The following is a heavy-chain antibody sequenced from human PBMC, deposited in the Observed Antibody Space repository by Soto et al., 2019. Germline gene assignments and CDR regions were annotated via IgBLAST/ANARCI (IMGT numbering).Heavy chain of an antibody. D-gene: IGHD4-17*01. CDR3: ASSTVTRYAFDI. V-gene: IGHV3-11*01. Sequence: GGSLRLSCAASGFTFSDYYMSWIRHAPGKGLEWVSYISSSGSTIYYADSVKGRFTISRDNAKNSLYLQMNSLRAEDTAVYYCASSTVTRYAFDIWGQGTMVTVSS. CDR1: GFTFSDYY. J-gene: IGHJ3*02. CDR2: ISSSGSTI.